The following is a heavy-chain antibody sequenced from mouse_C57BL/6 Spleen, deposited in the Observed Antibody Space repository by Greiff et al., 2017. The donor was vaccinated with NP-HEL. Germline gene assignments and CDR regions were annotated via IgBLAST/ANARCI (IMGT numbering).Heavy chain of an antibody. D-gene: IGHD2-1*01. CDR3: ARNDGNYDWFAY. Sequence: QVQLKESGPGLVQPSQSLSITCTVSGFSLTSYGVHWVRQSPGKGLEWLGVIWSGGSTDYNAAFISRLSISKDNSKSQVFFKMNSLQADDTAIYYCARNDGNYDWFAYWGQGTLVTVSA. CDR2: IWSGGST. V-gene: IGHV2-2*01. CDR1: GFSLTSYG. J-gene: IGHJ3*01.